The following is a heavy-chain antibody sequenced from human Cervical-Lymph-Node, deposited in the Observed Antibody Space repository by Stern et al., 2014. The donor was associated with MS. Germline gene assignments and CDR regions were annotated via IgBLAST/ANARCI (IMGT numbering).Heavy chain of an antibody. Sequence: VQLVESGAEVKKPGASVKVSCKASGYTFSDHYMHWVRQAPGLGLEWMGWINAKSGVTNYAQKFQGRVTMTRDTSISTAYMELSSLRSDDTAVYYCARELNWNDIFTNVFDIWGQGTMVTVSS. V-gene: IGHV1-2*02. D-gene: IGHD1-20*01. CDR1: GYTFSDHY. CDR3: ARELNWNDIFTNVFDI. CDR2: INAKSGVT. J-gene: IGHJ3*02.